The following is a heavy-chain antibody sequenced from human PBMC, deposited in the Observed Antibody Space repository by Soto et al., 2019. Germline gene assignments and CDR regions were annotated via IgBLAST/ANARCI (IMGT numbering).Heavy chain of an antibody. CDR2: LSSTSTTI. V-gene: IGHV3-48*02. J-gene: IGHJ4*02. CDR3: ARDTNFDS. D-gene: IGHD3-3*01. CDR1: GFPCSTYT. Sequence: EVQLVESGGGLVQPGGSLRLSCAASGFPCSTYTMTWVRQAPGKELEWVSLLSSTSTTIYYAESVKGRFTISRDNAKNSVYLQMNSLRDEETAVYYCARDTNFDSWGQGTLVTVSS.